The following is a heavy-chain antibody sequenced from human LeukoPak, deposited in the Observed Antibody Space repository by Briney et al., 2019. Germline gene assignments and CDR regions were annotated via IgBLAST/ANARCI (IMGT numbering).Heavy chain of an antibody. CDR3: ASPIVGATALDC. D-gene: IGHD1-26*01. J-gene: IGHJ4*02. V-gene: IGHV1-24*01. CDR1: GYTLTELS. CDR2: FDPEDGET. Sequence: ASVTVSCEVSGYTLTELSMHWVRQAPGKGLEWMGGFDPEDGETIYAQKFQGRVTMTEDTSTDTAYMELSSLRSEDTAVYYCASPIVGATALDCWGQGTLVTVSS.